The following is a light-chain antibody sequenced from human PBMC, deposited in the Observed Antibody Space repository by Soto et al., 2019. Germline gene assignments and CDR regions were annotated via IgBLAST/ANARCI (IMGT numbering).Light chain of an antibody. CDR2: NNN. V-gene: IGLV1-44*01. J-gene: IGLJ1*01. CDR1: SSNIGSNT. Sequence: HSVLTQPPSASGTPGQRVTISCSGSSSNIGSNTVNWYQQLPGTAPKLLIYNNNQRPSGVPDRFSGSKSGTSASLAISGLQSEDEADYYCAAWDDSLNGLVFGTGTKATVL. CDR3: AAWDDSLNGLV.